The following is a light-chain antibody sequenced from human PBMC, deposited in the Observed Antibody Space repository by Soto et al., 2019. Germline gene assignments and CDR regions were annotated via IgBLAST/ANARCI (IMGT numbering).Light chain of an antibody. V-gene: IGKV1-39*01. CDR1: QSISSN. CDR2: AAS. Sequence: DIQMTQSPSSLSASVGDRVTITCRASQSISSNLNWYQHKSGRAPELLIYAASRLQSGVPSRFSGSGSGTDFTLTISSLQPEDFATYYCQQSQSPPLAFGGGTKVEIK. CDR3: QQSQSPPLA. J-gene: IGKJ4*01.